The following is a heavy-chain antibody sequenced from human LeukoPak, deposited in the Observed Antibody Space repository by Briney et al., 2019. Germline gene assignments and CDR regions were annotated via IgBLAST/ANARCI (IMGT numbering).Heavy chain of an antibody. D-gene: IGHD3-16*01. CDR1: GFTFGDYA. J-gene: IGHJ4*02. CDR3: ARTEGGGGSFDY. V-gene: IGHV3-21*01. CDR2: ITSSSTYI. Sequence: GGSLRLSCTASGFTFGDYAMSWVRQAPGRGLEWVSSITSSSTYIYYADAVKGRFTISRDNAKNSLYLQMNSLRAEDTAVYYCARTEGGGGSFDYWGQGTLVTVSS.